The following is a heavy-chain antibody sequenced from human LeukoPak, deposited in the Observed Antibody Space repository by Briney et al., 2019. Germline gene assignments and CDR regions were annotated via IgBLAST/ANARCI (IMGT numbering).Heavy chain of an antibody. J-gene: IGHJ4*02. CDR3: TTEAWDY. CDR2: IYTTGGT. CDR1: GFTANTNY. V-gene: IGHV3-66*01. Sequence: PGGSLRLSCAASGFTANTNYMSWVRQAPGKGLEWVPVIYTTGGTYYADSVKGRFTISRDNSKNTLYLQMNNLRVEDTAVYYCTTEAWDYWGQGTRVTVSS.